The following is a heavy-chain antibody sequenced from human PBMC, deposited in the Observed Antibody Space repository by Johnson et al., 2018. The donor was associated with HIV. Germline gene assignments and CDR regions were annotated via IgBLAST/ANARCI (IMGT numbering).Heavy chain of an antibody. Sequence: VQLVESGGGLVQPGRSLRLSCAASGFTFDDYAMHWVRQAPGKGLEWVSGINWNGGSTGYADSVKGRFTISRDNAKNSLYLEMNSLRAEDTAVYYCAKGMGQWLARGAFDIWGQGTMVTVSS. CDR3: AKGMGQWLARGAFDI. D-gene: IGHD6-19*01. CDR2: INWNGGST. CDR1: GFTFDDYA. J-gene: IGHJ3*02. V-gene: IGHV3-9*01.